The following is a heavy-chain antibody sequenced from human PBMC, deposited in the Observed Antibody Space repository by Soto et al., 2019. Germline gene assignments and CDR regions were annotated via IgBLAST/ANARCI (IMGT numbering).Heavy chain of an antibody. CDR3: GKVLVGATGHTDSDS. J-gene: IGHJ4*02. CDR2: IDYNGVT. V-gene: IGHV4-39*01. Sequence: SETLSLTCTVSGGSIYRSGYYWGWIRQPPGRGLEWIGNIDYNGVTYSNPSLKSRVTISRDTSKNQFSLKLTSVTAADNALYYCGKVLVGATGHTDSDSWGPGTLVTVSS. CDR1: GGSIYRSGYY. D-gene: IGHD2-15*01.